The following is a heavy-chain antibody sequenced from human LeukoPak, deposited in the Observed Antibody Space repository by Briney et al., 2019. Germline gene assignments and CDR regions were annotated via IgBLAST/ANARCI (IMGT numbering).Heavy chain of an antibody. D-gene: IGHD4-17*01. V-gene: IGHV3-49*03. Sequence: PGGSLRLSCTTSGFTFGDCAVSWFRQAPGKGLEWVSFIRSKTYGGTTEYAASVKGRFTISRDDSRSIAYLQMNSLKPEDTAVYYCSKGPYDFDFWGQGTLVTVSS. J-gene: IGHJ4*02. CDR1: GFTFGDCA. CDR2: IRSKTYGGTT. CDR3: SKGPYDFDF.